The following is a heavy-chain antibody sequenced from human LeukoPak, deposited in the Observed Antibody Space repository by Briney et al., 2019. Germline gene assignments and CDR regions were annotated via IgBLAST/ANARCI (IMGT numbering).Heavy chain of an antibody. D-gene: IGHD2-15*01. CDR3: ASFYCSGGSCYQYYYYYYMDV. CDR2: IYYSGST. V-gene: IGHV4-39*01. Sequence: SETLSLTCIVSGGSISSSSYYWGWIRQPPGKGLEWIGSIYYSGSTYSNPSLRSRVTISVDTSKNQFSLKLSSVTAADTAVYYCASFYCSGGSCYQYYYYYYMDVWGKGTTVTISS. CDR1: GGSISSSSYY. J-gene: IGHJ6*03.